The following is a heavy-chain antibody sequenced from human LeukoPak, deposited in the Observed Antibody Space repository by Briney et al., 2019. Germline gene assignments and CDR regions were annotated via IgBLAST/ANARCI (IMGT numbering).Heavy chain of an antibody. D-gene: IGHD6-19*01. V-gene: IGHV3-13*04. J-gene: IGHJ4*02. CDR3: AKIRGYINGWQGFLDS. Sequence: GGSLRLSCAASGFSFGNYDMHWVRQPTGKGLEWVSAIGTNGDTHYPDSVKGRFTISRENAKNSLYLQMDSLRVEDTAVYYCAKIRGYINGWQGFLDSWGQGTPVTVSS. CDR1: GFSFGNYD. CDR2: IGTNGDT.